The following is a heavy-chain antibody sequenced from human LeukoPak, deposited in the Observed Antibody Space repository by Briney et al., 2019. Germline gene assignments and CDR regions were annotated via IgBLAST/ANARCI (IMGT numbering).Heavy chain of an antibody. CDR1: GFTFSSYA. J-gene: IGHJ4*02. CDR2: ISGSGGGT. CDR3: AKDGRYYDSSGLPPHDY. Sequence: PGGSLRLSCAASGFTFSSYAMSWVRQAPGKGLEWVSAISGSGGGTYYADSVKGRFTISRDNSKNTLYLQMNSLRAEDTAVYYCAKDGRYYDSSGLPPHDYWGQGTLVTVSS. D-gene: IGHD3-22*01. V-gene: IGHV3-23*01.